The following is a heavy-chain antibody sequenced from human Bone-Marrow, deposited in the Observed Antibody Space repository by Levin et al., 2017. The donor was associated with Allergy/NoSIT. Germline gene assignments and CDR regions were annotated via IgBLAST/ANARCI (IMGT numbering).Heavy chain of an antibody. V-gene: IGHV3-23*01. CDR1: GFTFPSYA. D-gene: IGHD6-13*01. Sequence: GGSLRLSCAASGFTFPSYAMSWVRQAPGKGLEWVSAMTDTGGSSYYADSVKGRFTISRDNSKKTLYLQMNSLRAEDTALYFCAKMGGSSWYSETFDIWGQGTMVTVSS. J-gene: IGHJ3*02. CDR2: MTDTGGSS. CDR3: AKMGGSSWYSETFDI.